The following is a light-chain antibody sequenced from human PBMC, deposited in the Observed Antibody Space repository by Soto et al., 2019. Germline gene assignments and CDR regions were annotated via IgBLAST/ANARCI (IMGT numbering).Light chain of an antibody. Sequence: VLTQSPAILSLSPGDRANLSCSASQSIHTCLAWYQQKSGTPPRLVIYDSTLRANGVPDRFGGSRSGTEFTLTINSLEPEDFAVYYCQQRNVWPPITFGQGTRLEIK. CDR1: QSIHTC. J-gene: IGKJ5*01. CDR3: QQRNVWPPIT. CDR2: DST. V-gene: IGKV3-11*01.